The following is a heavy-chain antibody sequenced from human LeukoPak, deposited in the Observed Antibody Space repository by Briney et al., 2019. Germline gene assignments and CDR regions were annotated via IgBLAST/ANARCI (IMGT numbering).Heavy chain of an antibody. J-gene: IGHJ4*02. CDR3: ARSHSSSWYFTRSGIDY. CDR2: INPNSGGT. Sequence: ASVTVSCKASGYTFTGYYMHWVRQAPGQGLEWMGWINPNSGGTNYAQKFQGRVTMTRDTSISTAYMELSRLRSDDTAVYYCARSHSSSWYFTRSGIDYWGQGTLVTVSS. D-gene: IGHD6-13*01. V-gene: IGHV1-2*02. CDR1: GYTFTGYY.